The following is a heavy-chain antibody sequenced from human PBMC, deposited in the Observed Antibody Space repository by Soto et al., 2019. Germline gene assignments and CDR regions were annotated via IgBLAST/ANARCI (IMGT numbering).Heavy chain of an antibody. CDR2: ISYDGSNK. V-gene: IGHV3-30-3*01. CDR1: GFTFSSYA. J-gene: IGHJ5*02. Sequence: GGSLRLSCAASGFTFSSYAMHWVRQAPGKGLEWVAVISYDGSNKYYADSVKGRFTISRDNSKNTLYLQMNSLRAEDTAVYYCAREKYSSSSGMFDPWGQGTLVTVSS. CDR3: AREKYSSSSGMFDP. D-gene: IGHD6-6*01.